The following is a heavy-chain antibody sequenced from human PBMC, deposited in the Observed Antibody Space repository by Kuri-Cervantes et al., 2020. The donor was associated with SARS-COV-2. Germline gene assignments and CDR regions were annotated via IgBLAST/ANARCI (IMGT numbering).Heavy chain of an antibody. V-gene: IGHV5-51*01. CDR3: ARFRDLRYFDWFNGMDV. D-gene: IGHD3-9*01. CDR2: IYPGDSDT. Sequence: KVSCKASGYSFTTYWIGWVRQMPGKGLEWMGIIYPGDSDTTYSPSFQGHVTISADKSISTAYLQWSSLKASDTAMYYCARFRDLRYFDWFNGMDVWGQGTTVTVSS. CDR1: GYSFTTYW. J-gene: IGHJ6*02.